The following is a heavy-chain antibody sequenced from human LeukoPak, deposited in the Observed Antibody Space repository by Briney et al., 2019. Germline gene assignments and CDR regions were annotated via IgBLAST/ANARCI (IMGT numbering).Heavy chain of an antibody. CDR2: INPNSGGI. J-gene: IGHJ4*02. Sequence: GASVKVSCKASGYTFTGYYMHWVRQAPGQGLEWMGWINPNSGGINYAQKFQGRVTMTRDTSISTAYMELSRLRSDDTAVYYCARGVRYYDSSPVDYWGQGTLVTVSS. D-gene: IGHD3-22*01. CDR1: GYTFTGYY. V-gene: IGHV1-2*02. CDR3: ARGVRYYDSSPVDY.